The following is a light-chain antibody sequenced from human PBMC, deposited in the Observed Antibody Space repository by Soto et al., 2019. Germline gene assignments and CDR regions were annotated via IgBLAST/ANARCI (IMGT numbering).Light chain of an antibody. CDR2: EVI. CDR1: SSDVGSYNL. Sequence: QSALTQPDSVSGSPGQSITISCTGTSSDVGSYNLVSWYQQHPDKAPKVIVYEVIKRPSGVSNRFSGSKSGNTAALTISGLQAEDETDYYCCSYAVGSNWVFGGGTQLTVL. V-gene: IGLV2-23*02. J-gene: IGLJ3*02. CDR3: CSYAVGSNWV.